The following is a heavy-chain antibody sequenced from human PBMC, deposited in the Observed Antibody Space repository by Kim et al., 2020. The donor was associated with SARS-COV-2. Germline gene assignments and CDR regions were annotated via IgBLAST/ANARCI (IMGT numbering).Heavy chain of an antibody. Sequence: ADSVTGRFTISRDNTKNSLYLEMNSLRAEDTGVYYCAIARGYSYGYGNWGQGTLVTVSS. D-gene: IGHD5-18*01. V-gene: IGHV3-21*01. J-gene: IGHJ4*02. CDR3: AIARGYSYGYGN.